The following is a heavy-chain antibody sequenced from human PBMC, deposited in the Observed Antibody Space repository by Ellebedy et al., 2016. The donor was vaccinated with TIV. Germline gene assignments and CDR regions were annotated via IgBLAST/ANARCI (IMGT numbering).Heavy chain of an antibody. CDR1: GASFSGSY. CDR3: ARAPAGTQQSPLDY. Sequence: MPSETLSLTCGVSGASFSGSYWSYIRQTPGKGLEWIGEISLSGSPNYNPSLRGRVTMSLDPSKNHFSLNLTSFNAADTAVYYCARAPAGTQQSPLDYWGQGTLVTVSS. V-gene: IGHV4-34*01. CDR2: ISLSGSP. D-gene: IGHD6-13*01. J-gene: IGHJ4*02.